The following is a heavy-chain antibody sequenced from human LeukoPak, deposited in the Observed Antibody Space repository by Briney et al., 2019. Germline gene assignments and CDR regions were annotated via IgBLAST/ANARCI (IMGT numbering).Heavy chain of an antibody. D-gene: IGHD5-12*01. Sequence: GGSLRLSCAASGFTFSSYTMNWVRQAPGKGLEWVSHIRSSSETFYADSVKGRFTISRDNARNSLYLQMNNLRGEDTAIYYCARDAGNSGYGCDLWGQGTLVTVSS. J-gene: IGHJ5*02. CDR2: IRSSSET. V-gene: IGHV3-48*01. CDR3: ARDAGNSGYGCDL. CDR1: GFTFSSYT.